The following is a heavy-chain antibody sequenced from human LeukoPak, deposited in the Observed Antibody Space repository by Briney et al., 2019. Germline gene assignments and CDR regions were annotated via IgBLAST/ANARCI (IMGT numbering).Heavy chain of an antibody. D-gene: IGHD3-10*01. CDR3: ATPYGSGSFLNYGMDV. Sequence: HPGRSLRLSCAASRFTFSTYAMHWVRQAPGKGLEWVAVISYDGSNKYYADSVKGRFTISRDNSKNTLYLQMNSLRAEDTAVYYCATPYGSGSFLNYGMDVWGQGTLVTVSS. J-gene: IGHJ6*02. V-gene: IGHV3-30*04. CDR1: RFTFSTYA. CDR2: ISYDGSNK.